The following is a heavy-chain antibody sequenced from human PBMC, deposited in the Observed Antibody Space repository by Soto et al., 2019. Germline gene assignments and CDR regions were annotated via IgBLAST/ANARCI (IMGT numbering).Heavy chain of an antibody. Sequence: PSETLSLTCAVYGGSFSGYYWSWIRQPPGKGLEWIGEINHSGSTNYNPSLKSRVTISVDTSKNQFSLKLSSVTAADTAVYYCARRLASYYYYYGMDVWGQGTTVTVSS. J-gene: IGHJ6*02. CDR1: GGSFSGYY. CDR2: INHSGST. CDR3: ARRLASYYYYYGMDV. V-gene: IGHV4-34*01.